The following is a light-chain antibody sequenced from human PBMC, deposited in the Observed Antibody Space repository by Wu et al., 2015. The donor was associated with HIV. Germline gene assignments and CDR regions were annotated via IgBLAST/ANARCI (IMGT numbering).Light chain of an antibody. J-gene: IGKJ1*01. CDR2: ETS. Sequence: EVVLTQSPATLSVSPGERATLSCRASQSVGSTLAWYQQKPGQAPKLLIYETSTRAADIPARFSGSGSGTEFTLTISSMQSEDSAVCFCQQYHNWPQLAWTFGQGTKVEIK. V-gene: IGKV3-15*01. CDR3: QQYHNWPQLAWT. CDR1: QSVGST.